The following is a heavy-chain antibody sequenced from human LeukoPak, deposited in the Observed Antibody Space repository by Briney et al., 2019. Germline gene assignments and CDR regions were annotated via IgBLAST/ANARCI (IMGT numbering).Heavy chain of an antibody. D-gene: IGHD2-2*03. Sequence: PGGSLRLSCAASGFTFSNYNMNWVRQAPGKGLEWVSGIGGSGIRTYYADSVKGRFTISRDNSKNTLYLQMNSLKDEDTAVYYCAKDSHWILFDDWGQGTLVTVSS. CDR2: IGGSGIRT. CDR3: AKDSHWILFDD. V-gene: IGHV3-23*01. J-gene: IGHJ4*02. CDR1: GFTFSNYN.